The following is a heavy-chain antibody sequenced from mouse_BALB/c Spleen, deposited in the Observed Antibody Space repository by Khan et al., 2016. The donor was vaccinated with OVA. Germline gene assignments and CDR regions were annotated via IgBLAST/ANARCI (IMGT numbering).Heavy chain of an antibody. J-gene: IGHJ3*01. Sequence: QVQLKESGAELVRPGASVKLSCKASGYTFTDYNINWMRQRTGQGLEWIGEIYPGSDNTYYNEKFKGKVTLTADNSSSTTYMQLSSLTSEDTAVMFCAREWAALLPYWGQGTLVTVSA. CDR1: GYTFTDYN. V-gene: IGHV1-77*01. CDR3: AREWAALLPY. CDR2: IYPGSDNT.